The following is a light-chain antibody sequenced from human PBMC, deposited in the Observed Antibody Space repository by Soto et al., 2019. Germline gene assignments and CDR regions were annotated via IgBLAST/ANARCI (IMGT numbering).Light chain of an antibody. CDR1: AGAVTSAYY. V-gene: IGLV7-43*01. J-gene: IGLJ2*01. Sequence: QTVVTQDPSLTVSPGGTVTLTCASSAGAVTSAYYTNWLQQKPGQAPRALIYSTSEKHSWTPARFSGSLLGGKAALTLSAAQPDDEADYYCLLYYGGAQVLFGGGTKLTVL. CDR2: STS. CDR3: LLYYGGAQVL.